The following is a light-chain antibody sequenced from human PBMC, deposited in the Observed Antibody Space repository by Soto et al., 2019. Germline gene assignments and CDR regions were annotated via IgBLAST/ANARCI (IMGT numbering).Light chain of an antibody. CDR2: GAS. V-gene: IGKV3-20*01. CDR3: QQYGSSPYT. J-gene: IGKJ2*01. Sequence: EIVLTQSPGTLSLSPGERATLSCRASQSVTSNYLAWFQQKPGQAPRLLIYGASSRVTGIPDRFSGSGSGTDFTLTIRRLEPEDFAVYYCQQYGSSPYTFGQGTKLEIK. CDR1: QSVTSNY.